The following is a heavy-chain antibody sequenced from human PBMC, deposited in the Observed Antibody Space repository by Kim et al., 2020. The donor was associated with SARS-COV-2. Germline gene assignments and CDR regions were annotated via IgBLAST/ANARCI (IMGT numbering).Heavy chain of an antibody. D-gene: IGHD3-10*01. CDR2: IFPGDSDT. CDR1: GYSFTSYW. J-gene: IGHJ5*02. Sequence: GESLQISCKGSGYSFTSYWIGWVRQMPGKGLEWMGIIFPGDSDTRYSPSFQGQVTMSVDNSINTAYLHWNSLQASDTAMYFCARRGGRGVNWFDPWGQGTLVTVSS. V-gene: IGHV5-51*01. CDR3: ARRGGRGVNWFDP.